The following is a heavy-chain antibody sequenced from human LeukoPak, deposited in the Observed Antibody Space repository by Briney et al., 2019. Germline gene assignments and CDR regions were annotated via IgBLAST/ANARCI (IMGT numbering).Heavy chain of an antibody. CDR3: ARDRLEAMWELLPYDAFDI. Sequence: SETLSLTCTVSGGSISTYYWSWIRQPPGKGLEWIGYIYNSGSTNYNPSLKSRVTISVDTSKNQFSLKLNSVTAADTAVFYCARDRLEAMWELLPYDAFDIWGQGTMVTVSS. CDR1: GGSISTYY. D-gene: IGHD1-26*01. V-gene: IGHV4-59*01. CDR2: IYNSGST. J-gene: IGHJ3*02.